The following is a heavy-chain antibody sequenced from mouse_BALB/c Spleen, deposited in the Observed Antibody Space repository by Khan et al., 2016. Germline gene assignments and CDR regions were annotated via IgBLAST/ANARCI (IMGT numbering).Heavy chain of an antibody. D-gene: IGHD1-1*01. J-gene: IGHJ1*01. Sequence: QVQLQQSGPGLVQPSQSLSITCTVSGFSLTSYGVHWVRQSPGKGLEWLGVIWRGGSTDYNAAFMSRLSITKDNSKSQVFFKMNSLQADDTAIYYCAKTGGTTVVEGWYFDVWGAGTTVTVSS. CDR3: AKTGGTTVVEGWYFDV. V-gene: IGHV2-5*01. CDR1: GFSLTSYG. CDR2: IWRGGST.